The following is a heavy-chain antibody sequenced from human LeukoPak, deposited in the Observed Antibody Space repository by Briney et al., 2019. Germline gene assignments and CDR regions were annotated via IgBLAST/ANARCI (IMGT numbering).Heavy chain of an antibody. D-gene: IGHD2-2*01. J-gene: IGHJ4*02. Sequence: SETLSLTCTVSGYSISSGYYWGWIRQPPGKGLEWIGSIYHSGSTYYNPSLKSRVTISVDTSKSQFSLKLSSVTAADTAVYYCARDGGPVVPAAIDYWGQGTLVTVSS. V-gene: IGHV4-38-2*02. CDR3: ARDGGPVVPAAIDY. CDR1: GYSISSGYY. CDR2: IYHSGST.